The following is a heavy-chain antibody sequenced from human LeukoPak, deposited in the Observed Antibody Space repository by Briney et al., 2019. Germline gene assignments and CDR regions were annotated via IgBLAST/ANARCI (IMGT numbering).Heavy chain of an antibody. D-gene: IGHD5-12*01. J-gene: IGHJ4*02. CDR1: GFSVRNTY. Sequence: PGGSLRLSCAASGFSVRNTYMAWVRQSPGKGLEGASVIYAGDNTNYAHSVKGRFTISRDNSKNTLYLQMNSLRAEDTAVYYCAAEPGYSGYDYALAYWGEGTLVTVSS. V-gene: IGHV3-66*01. CDR2: IYAGDNT. CDR3: AAEPGYSGYDYALAY.